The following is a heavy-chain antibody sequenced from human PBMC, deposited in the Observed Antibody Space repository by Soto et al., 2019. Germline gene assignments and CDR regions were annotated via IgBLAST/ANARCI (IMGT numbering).Heavy chain of an antibody. Sequence: SETLSLTCTVAGASVSSGGFSWSWIRQPPXKGLEWIGSISYSGSTTYYPSLRSRVTISVDTSKNQFSLRLNSVTAADTAIYFCARVTFLIVGSVFSTPFDFCGQGSLVTVSS. D-gene: IGHD1-26*01. V-gene: IGHV4-61*08. CDR1: GASVSSGGFS. J-gene: IGHJ4*02. CDR2: ISYSGST. CDR3: ARVTFLIVGSVFSTPFDF.